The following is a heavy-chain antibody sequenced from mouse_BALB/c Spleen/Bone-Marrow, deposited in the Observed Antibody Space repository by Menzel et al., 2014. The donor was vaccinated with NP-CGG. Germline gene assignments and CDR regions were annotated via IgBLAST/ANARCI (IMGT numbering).Heavy chain of an antibody. CDR3: ARDYGNYVRFAY. CDR2: IRNKANGYTT. CDR1: GFTFTDYY. D-gene: IGHD2-1*01. Sequence: EVQRVESGGGLVQSGGSLRLSCATSGFTFTDYYMSWVRQPPGKALEWLGFIRNKANGYTTEYSASVKGRFTISRDNSQSILYLQMNTLRAEDSATYYCARDYGNYVRFAYWGQGTLVTVSA. V-gene: IGHV7-3*02. J-gene: IGHJ3*01.